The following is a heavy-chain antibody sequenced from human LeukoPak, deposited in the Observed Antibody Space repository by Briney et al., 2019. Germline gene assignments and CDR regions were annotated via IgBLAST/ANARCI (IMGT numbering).Heavy chain of an antibody. D-gene: IGHD3-3*01. J-gene: IGHJ4*02. CDR2: ISYDGSNK. Sequence: GGSLRLSCAASGFTFSSYAMHWVRQAPGKGLEWVAVISYDGSNKYYADSVKGRFTISRDNSKNTLYLQMNGLRAEDTAVYYCARGGGTIFGVVIIPSVFFDYWGQGTLVTVSS. CDR1: GFTFSSYA. V-gene: IGHV3-30-3*01. CDR3: ARGGGTIFGVVIIPSVFFDY.